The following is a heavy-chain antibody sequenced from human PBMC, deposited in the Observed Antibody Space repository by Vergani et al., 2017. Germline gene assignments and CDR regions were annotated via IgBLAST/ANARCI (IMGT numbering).Heavy chain of an antibody. V-gene: IGHV4-30-4*01. D-gene: IGHD4-11*01. Sequence: QLQLQESGPGLVKPSETLSLTCTVSGGSISSGDYYWSWIRQPPGKGLEWIGYIYYSGSTYYNPSLKSRVTISVDTSKNQFSLKLSSVTAADTAVYYCARDRLDSNYGDAFDIWGQGTMVTVSS. CDR3: ARDRLDSNYGDAFDI. CDR1: GGSISSGDYY. J-gene: IGHJ3*02. CDR2: IYYSGST.